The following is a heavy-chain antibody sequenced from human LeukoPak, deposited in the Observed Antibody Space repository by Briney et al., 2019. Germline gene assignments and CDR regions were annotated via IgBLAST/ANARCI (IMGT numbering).Heavy chain of an antibody. CDR3: ARDRGSGRGWFAP. CDR1: GCTFISNN. J-gene: IGHJ5*02. Sequence: ASVKVSCKASGCTFISNNMHWMRQAPGQGLEGMAILKPNSGSTTYAQKFQGRLTVTRDMSTSTVYMELSTLRSEDTAVYYCARDRGSGRGWFAPWGQGTLVTVSS. V-gene: IGHV1-46*01. D-gene: IGHD3-10*01. CDR2: LKPNSGST.